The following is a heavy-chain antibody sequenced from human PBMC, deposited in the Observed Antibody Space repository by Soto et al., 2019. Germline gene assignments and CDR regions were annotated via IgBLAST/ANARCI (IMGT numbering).Heavy chain of an antibody. J-gene: IGHJ4*02. CDR2: ISSSSSTI. Sequence: EVQLVESGGGLVQPGGSLRLSCAASGFTFSSYSMNWVRQAPGKGLEWVSYISSSSSTIYYADSVKGRFTISRDNAKNSMYPQMNSLRDEDTAVYYCARDTPGFYCSSTSCPRFDYWGQGTLVTVSS. D-gene: IGHD2-2*01. CDR1: GFTFSSYS. V-gene: IGHV3-48*02. CDR3: ARDTPGFYCSSTSCPRFDY.